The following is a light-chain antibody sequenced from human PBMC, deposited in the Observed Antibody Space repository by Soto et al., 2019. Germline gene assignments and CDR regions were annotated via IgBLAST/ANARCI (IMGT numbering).Light chain of an antibody. CDR1: QSVSSN. CDR3: QQYNNWPRT. J-gene: IGKJ1*01. V-gene: IGKV3-15*01. CDR2: GAS. Sequence: EIVMTQSPAPLSVSPGERATLSCRASQSVSSNLAWYQQKPGQPPRLLIYGASTRATGIPARFSGSGSGTEFTLTISSLQSEDSAVYYCQQYNNWPRTFGQVTKVEIK.